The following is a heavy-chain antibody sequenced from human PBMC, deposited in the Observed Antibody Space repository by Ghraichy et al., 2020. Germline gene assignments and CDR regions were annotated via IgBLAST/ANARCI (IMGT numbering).Heavy chain of an antibody. J-gene: IGHJ3*02. CDR1: GGSISSSNW. D-gene: IGHD3-10*01. CDR2: IYHSGST. V-gene: IGHV4-4*02. CDR3: ARGFYGSGSFDAFDI. Sequence: SETLSLTCAVSGGSISSSNWWSWVRQPPGKGLEWIGEIYHSGSTNYNPSLKSRVTISVDKSKNQFSLKLSSVTAADTAVYYCARGFYGSGSFDAFDIWGQGTMVTVSS.